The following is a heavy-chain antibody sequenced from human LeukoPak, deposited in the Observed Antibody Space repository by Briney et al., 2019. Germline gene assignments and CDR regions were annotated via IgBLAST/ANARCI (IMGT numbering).Heavy chain of an antibody. V-gene: IGHV3-30*09. D-gene: IGHD5-12*01. CDR2: ISTDGSAQ. J-gene: IGHJ4*02. CDR1: GFTFSSYA. Sequence: GGSLRLSCAASGFTFSSYAMHWVRQAPGKGLECVAVISTDGSAQHYPDSVKGRFAISRDNSKNILYLQLDSLRHEDTALYYCARAGNNGYNEIDNWGQGTLVTVSS. CDR3: ARAGNNGYNEIDN.